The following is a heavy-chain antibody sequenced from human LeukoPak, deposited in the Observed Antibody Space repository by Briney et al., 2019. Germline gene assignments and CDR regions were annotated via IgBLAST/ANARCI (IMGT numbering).Heavy chain of an antibody. Sequence: GGSLRLSCAASGFTFSSYAMSWVRQAPGKGLEWVSAISGSGGSTYYADSVKGRFTISRDNSKNTLYLQMNSLRAEDTAVYYRAKRRTRYDSSGYPDYWGQGTLVTVSS. J-gene: IGHJ4*02. CDR3: AKRRTRYDSSGYPDY. CDR1: GFTFSSYA. V-gene: IGHV3-23*01. D-gene: IGHD3-22*01. CDR2: ISGSGGST.